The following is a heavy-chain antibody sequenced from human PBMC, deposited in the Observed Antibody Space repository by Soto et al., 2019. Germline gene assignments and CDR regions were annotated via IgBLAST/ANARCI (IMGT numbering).Heavy chain of an antibody. Sequence: EVQLVESGGGLVQPGGSLRLSCAASGFTFSSYWMSWVRQAPGKGLEWVANIKQDGSEKYYVDSVKGRFTISRANAKNSLYLQMNSLRAEDTAVYYCARIKVPAAIWFAPWGQGTLVTVSS. D-gene: IGHD2-2*01. J-gene: IGHJ5*02. CDR1: GFTFSSYW. CDR3: ARIKVPAAIWFAP. V-gene: IGHV3-7*04. CDR2: IKQDGSEK.